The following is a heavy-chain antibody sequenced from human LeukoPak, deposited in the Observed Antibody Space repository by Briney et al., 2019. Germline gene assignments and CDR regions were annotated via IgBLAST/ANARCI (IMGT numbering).Heavy chain of an antibody. V-gene: IGHV4-4*07. CDR1: GGSISSYY. D-gene: IGHD1-26*01. CDR2: IYTSGST. Sequence: PSETLSLTCTVSGGSISSYYWSWTRQPAGKGLEWIGRIYTSGSTNYNPSLKSRVTMSVDTSKNQFSLKLSSVTAADTAVYYCARGRSREGATTRTYNWFDPWGQGTLVTVSS. J-gene: IGHJ5*02. CDR3: ARGRSREGATTRTYNWFDP.